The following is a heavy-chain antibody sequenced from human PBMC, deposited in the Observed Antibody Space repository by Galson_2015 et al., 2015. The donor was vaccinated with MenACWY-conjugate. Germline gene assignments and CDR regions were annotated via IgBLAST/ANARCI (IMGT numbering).Heavy chain of an antibody. V-gene: IGHV3-74*01. J-gene: IGHJ5*02. CDR1: GFTFSSYW. CDR2: INSDGSST. CDR3: AQYCRSTSGYAGKGA. D-gene: IGHD2-2*01. Sequence: SLRLSCAASGFTFSSYWMHWVRQAPGKGLVWVSRINSDGSSTSYADSVKGRFTISRDNAKNTPYLQMNSLRAEDTAVYYCAQYCRSTSGYAGKGAWGQGTLVTVSS.